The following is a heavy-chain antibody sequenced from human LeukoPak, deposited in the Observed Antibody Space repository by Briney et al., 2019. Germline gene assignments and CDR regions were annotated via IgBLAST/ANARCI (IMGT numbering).Heavy chain of an antibody. D-gene: IGHD2-8*02. CDR1: GFSFSSYV. Sequence: GGSLRLSCAASGFSFSSYVMSWVRQAPGKGLEWVSAITGGGDKTYYPESAKGQFTISRDNSKSTLYLQINSLRAEDTAVYFCARGDRSTGWIHWGQGTLVTVSS. V-gene: IGHV3-23*01. CDR3: ARGDRSTGWIH. CDR2: ITGGGDKT. J-gene: IGHJ4*02.